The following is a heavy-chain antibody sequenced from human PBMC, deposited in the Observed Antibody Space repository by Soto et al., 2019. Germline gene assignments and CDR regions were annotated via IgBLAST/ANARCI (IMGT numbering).Heavy chain of an antibody. D-gene: IGHD3-16*01. CDR3: ARDDYKDGGNNWFDP. CDR1: GGSISNYY. CDR2: IYTKERT. Sequence: SETLSLTCTVGGGSISNYYWSWIRQPAGKGLEWIGRIYTKERTNYNLSFKSRVTMSVDTSKNQFSLKLNAVTAADTAVYYCARDDYKDGGNNWFDPWGQGTLVTVSS. V-gene: IGHV4-4*07. J-gene: IGHJ5*02.